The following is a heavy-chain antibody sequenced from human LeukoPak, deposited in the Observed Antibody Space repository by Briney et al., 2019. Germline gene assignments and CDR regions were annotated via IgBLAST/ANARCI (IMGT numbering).Heavy chain of an antibody. CDR1: GGTFSSYA. J-gene: IGHJ4*02. CDR2: IIPIFGTA. D-gene: IGHD3-9*01. V-gene: IGHV1-69*05. CDR3: ARDSNILTGYYNRFDY. Sequence: SVKVSCKASGGTFSSYAISWVRQAPGQGLEWMGGIIPIFGTANYAQKLQGRVTMTTDTSTSTAYMELRSLRSDDTAVYYCARDSNILTGYYNRFDYWGQGTLVTVSS.